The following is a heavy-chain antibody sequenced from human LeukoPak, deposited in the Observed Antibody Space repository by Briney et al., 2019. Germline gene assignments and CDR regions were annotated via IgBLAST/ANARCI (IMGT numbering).Heavy chain of an antibody. D-gene: IGHD6-13*01. V-gene: IGHV1-18*01. CDR1: GYTFTSYG. Sequence: ASVKVSCKASGYTFTSYGISWVRQAPGQGLEWMGLISAYNGNTNYAQKLQGRVTMTTDTSTSTAYMELRSLRSDDTAVYYCARDRGSSSWFYYYYYMDVWGKGTTVTVSS. J-gene: IGHJ6*03. CDR2: ISAYNGNT. CDR3: ARDRGSSSWFYYYYYMDV.